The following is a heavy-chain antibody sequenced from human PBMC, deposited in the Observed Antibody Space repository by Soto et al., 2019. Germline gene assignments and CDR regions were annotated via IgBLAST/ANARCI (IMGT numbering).Heavy chain of an antibody. V-gene: IGHV3-30-3*01. CDR3: ARVLGPLTMVRGVLGY. CDR1: GFTFSSYA. CDR2: ISYDGSNK. D-gene: IGHD3-10*01. J-gene: IGHJ4*02. Sequence: QVQLVESGGGVVQPGRSLRLSCAASGFTFSSYAMHWVRQAPGKGLEWVAVISYDGSNKYYADSVKGRFTISRDNSMNTLYLQMNSLRAEDTAVYYCARVLGPLTMVRGVLGYWGQGTLVTVSS.